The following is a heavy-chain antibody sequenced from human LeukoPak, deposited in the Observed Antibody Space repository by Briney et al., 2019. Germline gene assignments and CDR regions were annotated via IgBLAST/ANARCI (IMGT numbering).Heavy chain of an antibody. CDR1: GFTFSDYG. D-gene: IGHD1-7*01. J-gene: IGHJ4*02. CDR2: IRFDGSIK. V-gene: IGHV3-30*02. CDR3: AKDRVVFNWNYAYYFDD. Sequence: GGSLRLSCAASGFTFSDYGMVWVRQAPGKGLEWVAFIRFDGSIKYYTDSVKDRFTVSRDNFKNTLYLQMNSLRPEDTAVYYCAKDRVVFNWNYAYYFDDWGQGTLVTVSS.